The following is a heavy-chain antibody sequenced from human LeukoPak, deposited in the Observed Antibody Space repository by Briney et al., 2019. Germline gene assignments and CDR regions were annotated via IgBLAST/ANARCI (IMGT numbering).Heavy chain of an antibody. CDR1: GFTSSAYG. CDR2: VAKDGGHK. J-gene: IGHJ2*01. Sequence: GGSLRLSCVASGFTSSAYGIQWVRQAPGKGLEWVAVVAKDGGHKVYSDSVKGRFSISRDNSKNTAFLQMDSLRAEDAAVYFCAREHSHSNWFFDLWGPGTPVTVSS. D-gene: IGHD4-11*01. CDR3: AREHSHSNWFFDL. V-gene: IGHV3-30*03.